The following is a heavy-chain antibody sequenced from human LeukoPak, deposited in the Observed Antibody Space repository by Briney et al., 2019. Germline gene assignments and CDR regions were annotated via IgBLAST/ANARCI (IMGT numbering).Heavy chain of an antibody. CDR1: GFTFSNYW. D-gene: IGHD3-16*01. CDR3: ARAPPPGGGGYYFDY. J-gene: IGHJ4*02. CDR2: ISSSSSTI. Sequence: GSLRLSCAASGFTFSNYWMSWVRQAPGKGLEWVSYISSSSSTIYYADSVKGRFTISRDNAKNSLYLQMNSLRAEDTAVYYCARAPPPGGGGYYFDYWGQGTLVTVSS. V-gene: IGHV3-48*04.